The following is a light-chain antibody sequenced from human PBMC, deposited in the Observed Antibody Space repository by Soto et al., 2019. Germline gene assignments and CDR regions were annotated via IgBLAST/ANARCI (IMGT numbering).Light chain of an antibody. Sequence: QFVLTQPASVSGSPGQSITISCTGTSSDVGGYNYVSWYQQHPGKAPKLMIYDVSNRPSGVSNRFSGSKSGNTASLTISGLQAEDEADYYCSSHTSSSTPVVFGGGTQLTVL. CDR3: SSHTSSSTPVV. V-gene: IGLV2-14*01. CDR2: DVS. CDR1: SSDVGGYNY. J-gene: IGLJ2*01.